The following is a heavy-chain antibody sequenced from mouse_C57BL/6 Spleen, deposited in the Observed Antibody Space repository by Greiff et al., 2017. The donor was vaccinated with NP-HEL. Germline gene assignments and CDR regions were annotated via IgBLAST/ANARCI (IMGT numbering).Heavy chain of an antibody. Sequence: QVQLQQSGPELVKPGASVKISCKASGYAFSSSWMNWVKQRPGKGLEWIGRIYPGDGDTNYNGKFKGKATLTADKSSSTAYMQLSILTSEDSAVYFCANYDYDYWGQGTTLTVSS. CDR2: IYPGDGDT. J-gene: IGHJ2*01. V-gene: IGHV1-82*01. CDR3: ANYDYDY. D-gene: IGHD2-4*01. CDR1: GYAFSSSW.